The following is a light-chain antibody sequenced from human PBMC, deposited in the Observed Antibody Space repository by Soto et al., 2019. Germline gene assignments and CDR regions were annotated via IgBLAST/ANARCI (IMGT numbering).Light chain of an antibody. CDR2: DVS. J-gene: IGLJ7*01. CDR1: SSDVGGYNY. CDR3: SSYTSSSTPDV. V-gene: IGLV2-14*01. Sequence: QSALTQPASVSGSPGQSITISCTGTSSDVGGYNYVSWFQQHPGKAPKLMISDVSNRPSGVSNRFSGSKSGSTASLTISGLQAEDEADYYCSSYTSSSTPDVFGAGTQLTVL.